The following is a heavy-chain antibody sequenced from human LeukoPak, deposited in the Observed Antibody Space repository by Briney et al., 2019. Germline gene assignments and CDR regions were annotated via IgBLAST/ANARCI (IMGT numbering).Heavy chain of an antibody. D-gene: IGHD6-13*01. CDR1: GYTLSELS. Sequence: ASVKVSCKVSGYTLSELSMHWVRQAPGKGLEWMGGFDPEDGETIYAQKFQGRVTMTEDTSTDTAYMEPSSLRSEDTAVYYCATVRFPGIAADAFDIWGQGTMVTVSS. CDR2: FDPEDGET. V-gene: IGHV1-24*01. J-gene: IGHJ3*02. CDR3: ATVRFPGIAADAFDI.